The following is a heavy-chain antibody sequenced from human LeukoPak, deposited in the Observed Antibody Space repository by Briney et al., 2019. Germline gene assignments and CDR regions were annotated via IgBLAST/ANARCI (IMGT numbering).Heavy chain of an antibody. CDR2: IYHTGSS. D-gene: IGHD3-10*01. V-gene: IGHV4-4*02. CDR3: ARGWGSGSFYYYYYMDV. Sequence: SETLSLTCTVSGGSVSTHDWWTWVRQPPGKGLEWIGEIYHTGSSNYNPSLKSRVTLSLDKSKNQLSLKLNSVTAADTAVYYCARGWGSGSFYYYYYMDVWGKGTTVTVSS. J-gene: IGHJ6*03. CDR1: GGSVSTHDW.